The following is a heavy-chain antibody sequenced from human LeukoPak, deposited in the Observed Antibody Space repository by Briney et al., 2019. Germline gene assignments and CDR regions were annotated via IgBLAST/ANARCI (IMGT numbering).Heavy chain of an antibody. CDR2: ISAYNGNT. CDR1: GYTFTSYG. CDR3: ARHSSGWYGHFDY. D-gene: IGHD6-19*01. J-gene: IGHJ4*02. V-gene: IGHV1-18*01. Sequence: ASVKVSCKASGYTFTSYGISWVRQAPGQGLEWMGWISAYNGNTNYAQKLQGRVTMTTDTSTSTANMELRSLRSDDTAVYYCARHSSGWYGHFDYWGQGTLVTVSS.